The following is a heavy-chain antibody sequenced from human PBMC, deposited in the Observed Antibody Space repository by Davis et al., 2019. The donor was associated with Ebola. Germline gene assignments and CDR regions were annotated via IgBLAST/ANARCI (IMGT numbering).Heavy chain of an antibody. CDR3: ASRRGGPQNGWDVLAGYP. CDR2: ISGSGGDP. CDR1: GFTFSTYA. J-gene: IGHJ4*02. Sequence: PGGSLRLSCAGSGFTFSTYAMTWVRQAPGKGLEWVSRISGSGGDPHYADSVKGRFTISRDNSKATLDLQMNSLRAEDTAVYYCASRRGGPQNGWDVLAGYPWGQGTLVTVSS. V-gene: IGHV3-23*01. D-gene: IGHD3-9*01.